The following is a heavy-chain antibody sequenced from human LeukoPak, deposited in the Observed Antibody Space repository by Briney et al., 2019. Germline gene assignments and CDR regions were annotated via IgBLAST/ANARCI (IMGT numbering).Heavy chain of an antibody. CDR2: INPDGNET. J-gene: IGHJ4*02. CDR1: GLTFTDFW. V-gene: IGHV3-7*01. D-gene: IGHD6-13*01. CDR3: SGRDSSRSPRAY. Sequence: GGSLRLSCAASGLTFTDFWMNWVRLAPGRGLEWLANINPDGNETYYVDSVKGRFAMSIDNAKNEVYLEMNSLRAEDTGVYYCSGRDSSRSPRAYWGQGTLVSVSS.